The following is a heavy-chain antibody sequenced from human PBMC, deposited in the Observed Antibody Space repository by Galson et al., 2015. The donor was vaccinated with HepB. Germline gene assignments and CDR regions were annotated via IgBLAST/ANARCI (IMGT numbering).Heavy chain of an antibody. CDR2: TYYRSKWYN. J-gene: IGHJ6*02. D-gene: IGHD1-26*01. CDR3: ARDRDDSGSYYATGYYYGTDV. CDR1: GDSVSSNSAA. V-gene: IGHV6-1*01. Sequence: CAISGDSVSSNSAAWNWIRQSPSRGLEWLGRTYYRSKWYNDYAVSVKSRITINPDTSKNQFSLQLNSVTPEDTAVYYCARDRDDSGSYYATGYYYGTDVWGQGTTVTVSS.